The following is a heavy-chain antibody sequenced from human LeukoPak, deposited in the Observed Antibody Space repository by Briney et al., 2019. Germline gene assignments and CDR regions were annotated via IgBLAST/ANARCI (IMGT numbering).Heavy chain of an antibody. CDR2: IKQDGSER. Sequence: GGPLRLSCVASGFNFGGYWMGWVRQAPGKGLEWVANIKQDGSERSYVDSVKGRFTISRDNAKNLLYLQMSSLRAEDTAVYYCATDLYYWGQGTLVTVSS. D-gene: IGHD2-15*01. CDR3: ATDLYY. V-gene: IGHV3-7*04. CDR1: GFNFGGYW. J-gene: IGHJ4*02.